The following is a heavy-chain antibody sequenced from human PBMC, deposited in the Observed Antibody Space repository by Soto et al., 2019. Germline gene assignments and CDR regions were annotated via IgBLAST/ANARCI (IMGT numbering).Heavy chain of an antibody. CDR3: ARVVKVRGVTSPEGYYYYYGMDV. CDR1: GYTFTSYY. V-gene: IGHV1-46*01. CDR2: INPSGGST. J-gene: IGHJ6*02. D-gene: IGHD3-10*01. Sequence: ASVKVSCKASGYTFTSYYMHWVRQAPGQGLEWMGIINPSGGSTSYAQKFQGRVTMTRDTSTSTVYMELSSLRSEDTAVYYCARVVKVRGVTSPEGYYYYYGMDVWGQGTTVTVSS.